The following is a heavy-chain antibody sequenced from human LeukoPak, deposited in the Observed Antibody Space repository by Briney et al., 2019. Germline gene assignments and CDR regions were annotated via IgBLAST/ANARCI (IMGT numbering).Heavy chain of an antibody. CDR1: GYTFTSYG. V-gene: IGHV1-18*01. Sequence: ASVKVSCKASGYTFTSYGISWVRQAPGQGLEWMGWISAYNGNTNYAQKLQGRVTMTTDTSTSTAYMELRSLRSDDTAVYYCARGPLGQWLVQDFDYWGQGTLVTVSS. CDR2: ISAYNGNT. J-gene: IGHJ4*02. D-gene: IGHD6-19*01. CDR3: ARGPLGQWLVQDFDY.